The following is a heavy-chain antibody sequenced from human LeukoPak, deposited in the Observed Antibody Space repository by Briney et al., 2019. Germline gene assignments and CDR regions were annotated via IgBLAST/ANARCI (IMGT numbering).Heavy chain of an antibody. CDR3: AFGEYLARGSGY. J-gene: IGHJ4*02. V-gene: IGHV4-59*12. CDR2: IYYSGST. D-gene: IGHD3-10*01. CDR1: GGSISSYY. Sequence: SETLSLTCTVSGGSISSYYWSWIRQPPGKGLEWIGYIYYSGSTNYNPSLKSRVTISVDTSKNQFSLKLSSVTAADTAVYYCAFGEYLARGSGYWGQGTLVTVSS.